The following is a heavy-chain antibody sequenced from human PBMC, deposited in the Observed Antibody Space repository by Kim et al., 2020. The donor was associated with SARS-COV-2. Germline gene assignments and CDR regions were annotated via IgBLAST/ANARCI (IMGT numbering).Heavy chain of an antibody. Sequence: GGSLRLSCAASGFTFSSYGMHWVRQAPGKGLEWVAVIWYDGSNKYYADSVKGRFTISRDNSKNTLYLQMNSLRAEDTAVYYCARSRRLTGDYFDYWGQGTLVTVSS. V-gene: IGHV3-33*01. D-gene: IGHD3-10*01. J-gene: IGHJ4*02. CDR3: ARSRRLTGDYFDY. CDR1: GFTFSSYG. CDR2: IWYDGSNK.